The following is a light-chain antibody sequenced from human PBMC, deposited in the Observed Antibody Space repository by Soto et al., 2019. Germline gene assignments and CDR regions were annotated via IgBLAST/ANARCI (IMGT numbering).Light chain of an antibody. CDR3: AAWDDSLKGFYV. J-gene: IGLJ1*01. V-gene: IGLV1-44*01. CDR1: RSNIGSNT. Sequence: QSVLTQPPSASGTPGQRVTISCSGSRSNIGSNTVNWYQQLPGSAPKLLIYSNNQRPSGVPDRFSGSKSGTSASLAISGLQSEDEADYYCAAWDDSLKGFYVFGTGTKLTVL. CDR2: SNN.